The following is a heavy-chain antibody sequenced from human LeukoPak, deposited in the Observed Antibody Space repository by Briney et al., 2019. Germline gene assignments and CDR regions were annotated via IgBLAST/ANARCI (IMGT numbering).Heavy chain of an antibody. J-gene: IGHJ3*02. CDR3: AKDTPDCSSTSCYPGRGGGDAFDI. V-gene: IGHV3-23*01. Sequence: QTGGSLRLSCAASGFTFSSYAMSWVRQAPGKGLEWVSAISGSGGSTYYADSVKGRFTISRDNSKNTLYLQTNSLRAEDTAVYYCAKDTPDCSSTSCYPGRGGGDAFDIWGQGTTVTVSS. CDR2: ISGSGGST. CDR1: GFTFSSYA. D-gene: IGHD2-2*01.